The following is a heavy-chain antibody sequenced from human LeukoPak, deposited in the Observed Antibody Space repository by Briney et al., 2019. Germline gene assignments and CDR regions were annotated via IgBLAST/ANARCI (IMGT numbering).Heavy chain of an antibody. Sequence: SLRLSCAASGFTFSSYAMHWVRQPPGKGLEWIGEIYHSGSTNYNPSLKSRVTISVDKSKNQFSLKLSSVTAADTAVYYCARGRDSSGWYYFDYWGQGTLVTVSS. V-gene: IGHV4-4*02. J-gene: IGHJ4*02. CDR1: GFTFSSYA. CDR2: IYHSGST. CDR3: ARGRDSSGWYYFDY. D-gene: IGHD6-19*01.